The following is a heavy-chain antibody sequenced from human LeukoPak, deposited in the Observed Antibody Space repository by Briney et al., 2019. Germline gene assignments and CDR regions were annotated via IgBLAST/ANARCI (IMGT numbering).Heavy chain of an antibody. Sequence: GGSLRLSCAASGFVFSAYWVHWVRQAPGKGLVWVSGIHSDGPTTRYADSVEGRFTVSRDNAKNTVYLQMTSLRAEDTAVYYCATGLATPFWGQGTLVTVSS. CDR1: GFVFSAYW. J-gene: IGHJ4*02. D-gene: IGHD3/OR15-3a*01. CDR2: IHSDGPTT. CDR3: ATGLATPF. V-gene: IGHV3-74*01.